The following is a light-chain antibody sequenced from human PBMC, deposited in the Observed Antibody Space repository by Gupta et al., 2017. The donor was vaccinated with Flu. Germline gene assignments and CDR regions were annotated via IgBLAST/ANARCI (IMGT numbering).Light chain of an antibody. CDR1: QSISNY. CDR3: QQRDSTPRT. Sequence: DIQMTQSPSSLSASVGDRVTITCRARQSISNYLNWYQQKPGKSPKLLIYSASRLQGGVPSRFSGSGSGTDFTLSISRLHPEDFATYYCQQRDSTPRTFGQGTKVEIK. V-gene: IGKV1-39*01. J-gene: IGKJ1*01. CDR2: SAS.